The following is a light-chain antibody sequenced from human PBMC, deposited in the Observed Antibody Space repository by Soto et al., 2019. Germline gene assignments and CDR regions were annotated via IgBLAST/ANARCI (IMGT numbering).Light chain of an antibody. J-gene: IGLJ3*02. CDR2: EVN. Sequence: QSAPTQPPSASGSPGQSVAISCTGTSSDVGGYNSVSWYQQHPGKAPKLIIYEVNKRPSGVPDRFSGSKSGNTASLTVSGLQAEDEAYYYCSSYAASRVFGGGTKLTVL. CDR1: SSDVGGYNS. CDR3: SSYAASRV. V-gene: IGLV2-8*01.